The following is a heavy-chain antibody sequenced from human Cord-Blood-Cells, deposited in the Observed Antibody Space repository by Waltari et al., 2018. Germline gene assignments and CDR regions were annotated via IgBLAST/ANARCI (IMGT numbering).Heavy chain of an antibody. CDR3: ARLNVPFYYDSSGYYYFDY. J-gene: IGHJ4*02. Sequence: QLQLQESGPGLVKPSETLSLTCPVPGGSISSSSYYWGWIRQPPGKGLEWIGSIYYSGSTYYNPSLKSRVTISVDTSKNQFSLKLSSVTAADTAVYYCARLNVPFYYDSSGYYYFDYWGQGTLVTVSS. CDR2: IYYSGST. D-gene: IGHD3-22*01. CDR1: GGSISSSSYY. V-gene: IGHV4-39*07.